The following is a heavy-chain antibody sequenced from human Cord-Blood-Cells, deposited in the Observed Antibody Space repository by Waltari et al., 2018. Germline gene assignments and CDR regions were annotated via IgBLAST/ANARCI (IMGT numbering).Heavy chain of an antibody. V-gene: IGHV4-39*01. CDR2: IYYSGST. CDR3: ARRRITMVRGVTAYYFDY. CDR1: GGSISSSSYY. D-gene: IGHD3-10*01. Sequence: QLQLQESGPGLVKPSETLSLTCTVSGGSISSSSYYWAWTRQPPGKGLEWIGSIYYSGSTYYNPSLKSRVTISVDTSKNQFSLKLSSVTAADTAVYYCARRRITMVRGVTAYYFDYWGQGTLVTVSS. J-gene: IGHJ4*02.